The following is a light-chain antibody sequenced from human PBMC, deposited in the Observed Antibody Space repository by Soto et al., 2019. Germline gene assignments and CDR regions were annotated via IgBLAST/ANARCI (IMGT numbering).Light chain of an antibody. CDR3: QQYNNWPSWT. J-gene: IGKJ1*01. CDR2: GAS. V-gene: IGKV3-15*01. CDR1: QSVNTN. Sequence: EIVVTPSPATLSVSPGGRATPSCRASQSVNTNFAWYQQKPGQAPRLLIYGASTRATGIPARLSGSGSGTEFTLTISSLQSEDFAVYYCQQYNNWPSWTFGQGTKVDI.